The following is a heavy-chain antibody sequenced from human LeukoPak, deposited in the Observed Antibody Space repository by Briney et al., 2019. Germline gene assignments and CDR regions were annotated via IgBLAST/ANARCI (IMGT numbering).Heavy chain of an antibody. CDR1: GYSFTNYW. V-gene: IGHV5-51*01. Sequence: GESLKISCKGSGYSFTNYWIGWVRQMPGKGLEWMGIIYPGDSDTRYSPSFQGQVTISADKSIRTASLQWSSLKASDTAMYYCATHPGPESVYYFDFWGQGTLVTISS. CDR2: IYPGDSDT. CDR3: ATHPGPESVYYFDF. D-gene: IGHD1-14*01. J-gene: IGHJ4*02.